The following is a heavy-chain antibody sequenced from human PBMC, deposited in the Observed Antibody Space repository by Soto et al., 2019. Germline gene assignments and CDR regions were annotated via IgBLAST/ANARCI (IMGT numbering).Heavy chain of an antibody. CDR3: AKGYCSSTSCYPDYYYYYYMDV. V-gene: IGHV3-9*01. J-gene: IGHJ6*03. CDR2: ISWNSGSI. D-gene: IGHD2-2*01. Sequence: VQLVESGGGLVQPGRSLRLSCAASGFTFDDYAMHWVRQAPGKGLEWVSGISWNSGSIGYADSVKGRFTISRDNAKNSLYLQMNSLRAEDTALYYCAKGYCSSTSCYPDYYYYYYMDVWGKGTTVTVSS. CDR1: GFTFDDYA.